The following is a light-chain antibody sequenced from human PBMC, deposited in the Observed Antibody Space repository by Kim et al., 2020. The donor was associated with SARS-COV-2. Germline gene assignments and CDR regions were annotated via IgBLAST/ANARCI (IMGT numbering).Light chain of an antibody. V-gene: IGKV3-20*01. Sequence: DIVLTQSPGTLSLSPGERATHSCRASQSVSSIYLAWYQQKPGQAPRLLIFGASSRATGIPDRFSGSGSGTDFTPTINRLEPEDFAVYYCYQYCNTPPVTFGGGTKVDI. CDR3: YQYCNTPPVT. J-gene: IGKJ4*01. CDR1: QSVSSIY. CDR2: GAS.